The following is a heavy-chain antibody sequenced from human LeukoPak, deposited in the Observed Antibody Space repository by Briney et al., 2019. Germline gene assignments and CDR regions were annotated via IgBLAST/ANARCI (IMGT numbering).Heavy chain of an antibody. CDR2: ISYDGSNK. V-gene: IGHV3-30*18. D-gene: IGHD5-12*01. Sequence: PGRSLRLSCAASGFTFSSYGMHWVRQAPGKGLEWVAVISYDGSNKYYADSVKGRFTISRDNSKNTLYLQMNSLRAEDTAVYYCAKDGYGDYDYPDYWGQGTLVTVSS. J-gene: IGHJ4*02. CDR1: GFTFSSYG. CDR3: AKDGYGDYDYPDY.